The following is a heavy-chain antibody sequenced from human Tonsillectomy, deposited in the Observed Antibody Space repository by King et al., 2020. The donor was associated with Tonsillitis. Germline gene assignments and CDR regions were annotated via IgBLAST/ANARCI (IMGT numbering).Heavy chain of an antibody. CDR2: INPKSGGT. CDR3: ATNALASDSSAYRDFRH. CDR1: GDTFTGHF. J-gene: IGHJ1*01. Sequence: VQLVESGAELRKPGASVTVSCRTSGDTFTGHFVHWVRQAPGQGLEWMGWINPKSGGTHYAQKFQGRVTMSGDGSITTAYMGLGSLRPDETAVYYCATNALASDSSAYRDFRHWGQGTLVTVSS. V-gene: IGHV1-2*02. D-gene: IGHD3-22*01.